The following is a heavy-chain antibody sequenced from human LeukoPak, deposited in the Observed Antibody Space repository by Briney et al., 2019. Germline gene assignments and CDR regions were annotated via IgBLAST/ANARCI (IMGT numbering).Heavy chain of an antibody. J-gene: IGHJ4*02. Sequence: KPSETLSLTCAVYGGSFSGYYWSWIRQPPGKGLEWIGEINHSGSTNYNPSLKSRVTISVDTSKNQFSLKLSSVTAADTAVYYCAGGDIVVVVAATPGAHYFDYWGQGTLVTVSS. D-gene: IGHD2-15*01. CDR2: INHSGST. CDR3: AGGDIVVVVAATPGAHYFDY. V-gene: IGHV4-34*01. CDR1: GGSFSGYY.